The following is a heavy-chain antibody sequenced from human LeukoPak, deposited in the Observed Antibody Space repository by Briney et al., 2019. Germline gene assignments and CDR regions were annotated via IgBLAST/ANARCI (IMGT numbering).Heavy chain of an antibody. Sequence: SSETLSLTCTVSGGSISSYYWSWIRQPPGKGLEWIGYIYYSGSTNYNPSLKSRVTISVDTSKNQFSLKLSSVTAADTAVYYCARAPHLYYDSSGYYFDYWGQGTLVTASS. CDR3: ARAPHLYYDSSGYYFDY. D-gene: IGHD3-22*01. J-gene: IGHJ4*02. CDR2: IYYSGST. V-gene: IGHV4-59*01. CDR1: GGSISSYY.